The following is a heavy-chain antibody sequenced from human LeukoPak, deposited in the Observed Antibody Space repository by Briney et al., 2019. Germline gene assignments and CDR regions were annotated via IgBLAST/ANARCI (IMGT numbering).Heavy chain of an antibody. D-gene: IGHD6-19*01. CDR1: GFTFSSYS. V-gene: IGHV3-48*02. Sequence: GVSLRLSCAASGFTFSSYSMNWVRQAPGKGLEWVSYIYISSSTIYYADSVKGRFTLSRDNAKNSLYLQMYSLRDEDTAVYYCARDGGGRYSSGWYDYWGQGTLVTVSS. CDR2: IYISSSTI. J-gene: IGHJ4*02. CDR3: ARDGGGRYSSGWYDY.